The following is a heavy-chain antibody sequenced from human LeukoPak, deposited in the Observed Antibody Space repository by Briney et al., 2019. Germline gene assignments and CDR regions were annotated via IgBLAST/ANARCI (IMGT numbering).Heavy chain of an antibody. Sequence: GGSLRLSCTASGFSVSTYPMAWVRQAPGKGLQWVSTITASGTDTFYADSVKGRFTISRDNSKNTLSLQMNSLRADDTAVYYCAKGPRRDGYDFDYWGQGTLVTVSS. D-gene: IGHD5-24*01. CDR3: AKGPRRDGYDFDY. CDR1: GFSVSTYP. J-gene: IGHJ4*02. CDR2: ITASGTDT. V-gene: IGHV3-23*01.